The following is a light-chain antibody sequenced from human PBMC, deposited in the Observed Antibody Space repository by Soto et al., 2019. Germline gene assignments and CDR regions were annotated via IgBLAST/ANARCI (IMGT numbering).Light chain of an antibody. V-gene: IGKV2-30*01. CDR2: KVS. J-gene: IGKJ2*01. CDR1: HSLVYSDGNTY. CDR3: MQGAHWPYT. Sequence: DVVMTQSPLSLPVTLGQPASISCRSSHSLVYSDGNTYLNWFQQTPGQSPRRLIYKVSNRDSGVPDRFSGSGSGTDFTLKISRVEAEDVGVSYCMQGAHWPYTFGQGTKLEIK.